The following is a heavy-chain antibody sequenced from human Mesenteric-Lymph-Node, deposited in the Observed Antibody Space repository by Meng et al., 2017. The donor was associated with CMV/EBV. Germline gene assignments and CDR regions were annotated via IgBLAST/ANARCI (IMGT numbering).Heavy chain of an antibody. D-gene: IGHD2-2*01. CDR1: GYSISSGYY. CDR2: IYHSGST. J-gene: IGHJ5*02. Sequence: GSLRLSCSVSGYSISSGYYWGWIRQPPGKGLEWIGSIYHSGSTYYNPSLKSRVTISVDTSKNQFSLNLNSVTAADTAVYYCARAGNIVVLPAAIATFDPWGQGTLVTVSS. V-gene: IGHV4-38-2*02. CDR3: ARAGNIVVLPAAIATFDP.